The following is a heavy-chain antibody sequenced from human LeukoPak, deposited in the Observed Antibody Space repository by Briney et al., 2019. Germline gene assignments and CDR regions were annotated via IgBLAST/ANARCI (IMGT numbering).Heavy chain of an antibody. CDR2: ISGSGGST. CDR3: AKFDGIAARIGYFDY. D-gene: IGHD6-6*01. J-gene: IGHJ4*02. Sequence: GSLRLSCAASGFTFSSYAMSWVRQAPGKGLEWVSAISGSGGSTYYADSVKGRFTISRDNSKNTLYLQMNRLRAEDTAVYYCAKFDGIAARIGYFDYWGQGTLVTVSS. V-gene: IGHV3-23*01. CDR1: GFTFSSYA.